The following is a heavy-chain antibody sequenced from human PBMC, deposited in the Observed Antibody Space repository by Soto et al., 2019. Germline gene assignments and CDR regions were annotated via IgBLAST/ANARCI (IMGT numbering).Heavy chain of an antibody. V-gene: IGHV4-34*01. CDR1: GGSFSGYY. CDR2: INHSGST. Sequence: SETLSLTCAVYGGSFSGYYWSWIRQPPGKGLEWIGEINHSGSTNYNPSLKSRVTISVDTSKNQFSLKLSSVTAADTAVYYCARDFQGYSYGPKKKYYFDYWGQGTLVTVSS. CDR3: ARDFQGYSYGPKKKYYFDY. J-gene: IGHJ4*02. D-gene: IGHD5-18*01.